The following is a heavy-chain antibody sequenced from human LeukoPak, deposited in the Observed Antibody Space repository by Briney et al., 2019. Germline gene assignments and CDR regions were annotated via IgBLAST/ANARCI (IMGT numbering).Heavy chain of an antibody. D-gene: IGHD3-22*01. CDR3: ARGFTEFYYDSSGYYNY. Sequence: GASVKVSCKACGYTFIGYYMHGVRQAPGQGGEGMGWINPNSGGTNYAQKFQGRVTMTRDTSISTAYMDLSRLRSDDTAVHYCARGFTEFYYDSSGYYNYWGQGTLVTVSS. CDR1: GYTFIGYY. CDR2: INPNSGGT. J-gene: IGHJ4*02. V-gene: IGHV1-2*02.